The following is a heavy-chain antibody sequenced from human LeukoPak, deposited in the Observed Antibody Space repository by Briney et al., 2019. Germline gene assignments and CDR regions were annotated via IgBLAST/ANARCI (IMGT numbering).Heavy chain of an antibody. D-gene: IGHD4-17*01. CDR2: ISPFNGNT. Sequence: ASVKVSCKASGYTFTSYGITWVRQAPGKGLEWMGWISPFNGNTNYAQKFQGRVSLTTDTSTNTTYMELKSLRSDDTAIYYCARQGGQLFYYGDTVFPHWGQGTLVTVPS. V-gene: IGHV1-18*01. J-gene: IGHJ4*02. CDR3: ARQGGQLFYYGDTVFPH. CDR1: GYTFTSYG.